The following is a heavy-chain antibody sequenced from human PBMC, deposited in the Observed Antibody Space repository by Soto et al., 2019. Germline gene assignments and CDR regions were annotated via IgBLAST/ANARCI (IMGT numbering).Heavy chain of an antibody. V-gene: IGHV4-59*11. Sequence: QVQLQESGPGLVKPSETLSLTCSVSGGSISSHYWSWIRQPPGKGLEWIGYIYNTWNTNYNPSLKSRVTISVDTSKNQFSLKLTSVTAADTAVYYCARGGYYGSRAYRYWGQGTLVTVSS. J-gene: IGHJ4*02. CDR1: GGSISSHY. CDR3: ARGGYYGSRAYRY. CDR2: IYNTWNT. D-gene: IGHD3-22*01.